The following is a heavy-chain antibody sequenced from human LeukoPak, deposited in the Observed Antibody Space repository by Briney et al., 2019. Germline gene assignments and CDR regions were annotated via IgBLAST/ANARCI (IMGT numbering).Heavy chain of an antibody. Sequence: SETLSLTCAVYGGSFSGYYWSWIRQPPGKGLEWIGGINHSGSTNYNPSLKSRVTISVDTSKNQFSLKLSSVTAADTAVYYCARDAGGSGYFDYWGQGTLVTVSS. CDR1: GGSFSGYY. CDR2: INHSGST. J-gene: IGHJ4*02. CDR3: ARDAGGSGYFDY. D-gene: IGHD2-15*01. V-gene: IGHV4-34*01.